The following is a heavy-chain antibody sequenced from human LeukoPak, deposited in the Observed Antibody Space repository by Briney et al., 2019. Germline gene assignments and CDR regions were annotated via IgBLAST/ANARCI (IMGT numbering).Heavy chain of an antibody. J-gene: IGHJ4*02. D-gene: IGHD3-3*01. V-gene: IGHV3-23*01. Sequence: GGSLRLSCAASGFTFSSYAMSWVRQAPGKGLEWVSAISGSGGSTYYADSVKGRFTISRDNSKNTLYLQMNSLRAEVTAVYYCASGTDFWSGYYFDYWGQGTLVTVSS. CDR2: ISGSGGST. CDR1: GFTFSSYA. CDR3: ASGTDFWSGYYFDY.